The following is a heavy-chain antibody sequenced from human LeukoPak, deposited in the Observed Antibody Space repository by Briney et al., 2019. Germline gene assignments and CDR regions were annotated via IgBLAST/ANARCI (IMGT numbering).Heavy chain of an antibody. J-gene: IGHJ4*02. CDR3: ARPRSVGATILDY. CDR2: IYPGDSDT. CDR1: GYSFTSYW. V-gene: IGHV5-51*01. D-gene: IGHD1-26*01. Sequence: GESLKVSCQGSGYSFTSYWIGWVRQVPGKGLEWMGIIYPGDSDTRYSPSFQGQVTISADKSISTAYLQWSSLKASDTAMYYCARPRSVGATILDYWGQGTLVTVSS.